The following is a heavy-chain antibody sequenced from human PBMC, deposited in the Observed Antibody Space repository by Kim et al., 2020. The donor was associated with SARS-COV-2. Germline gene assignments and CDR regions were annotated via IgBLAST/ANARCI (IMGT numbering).Heavy chain of an antibody. CDR1: GGTFSSYA. Sequence: SVKVSCKTSGGTFSSYAISWVRQAPGQGLESMGGIIPIFGTANYAQKFQGRVTITADESTSTAYMELSSLRSEDTAVYYCARGVWELQRDAFDIWGQGTMVTVSS. J-gene: IGHJ3*02. V-gene: IGHV1-69*13. D-gene: IGHD1-26*01. CDR3: ARGVWELQRDAFDI. CDR2: IIPIFGTA.